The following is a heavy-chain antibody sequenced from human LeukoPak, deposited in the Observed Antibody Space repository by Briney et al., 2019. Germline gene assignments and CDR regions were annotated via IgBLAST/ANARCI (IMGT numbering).Heavy chain of an antibody. J-gene: IGHJ5*02. CDR3: ATAAQLA. CDR1: GDTLTGLC. Sequence: ASVKVSCKVSGDTLTGLCIHWVRQAPGKGLEGMGGLNPKDGETNYAQKFQGRVTMTRDTATGTDYMDLSRLRSDAAAVYYCATAAQLASGPGTLFTVSS. D-gene: IGHD6-6*01. CDR2: LNPKDGET. V-gene: IGHV1-24*01.